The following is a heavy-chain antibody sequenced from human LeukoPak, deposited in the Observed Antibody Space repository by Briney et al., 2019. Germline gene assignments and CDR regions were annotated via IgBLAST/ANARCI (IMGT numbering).Heavy chain of an antibody. Sequence: TSSETLSLTCTVSGGSISSSSYYWGWIRQPPGKGLEWIGSIYFLGSTYYNPSLKSRVTISVDTSKNLLSLKLSSVTAADTAVYYCARRTRDSAAPFDYWGQGTLVTVSS. CDR2: IYFLGST. J-gene: IGHJ4*02. CDR3: ARRTRDSAAPFDY. V-gene: IGHV4-39*01. D-gene: IGHD2-2*01. CDR1: GGSISSSSYY.